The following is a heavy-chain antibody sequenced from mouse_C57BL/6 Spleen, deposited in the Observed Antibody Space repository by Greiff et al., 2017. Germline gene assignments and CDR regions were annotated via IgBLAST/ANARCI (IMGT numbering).Heavy chain of an antibody. Sequence: EVQLQESGGDLVKPGGSLKLSCAASGFTFSSYGMSWVRQTPDKRLEWVATISSGGSYTYYPDSVKGRFTISRDNAKNTLYLQMSSLKSEDTAMYYCARHKTGQGDYAMDYWGQGTSVTVSS. J-gene: IGHJ4*01. CDR1: GFTFSSYG. CDR2: ISSGGSYT. V-gene: IGHV5-6*01. D-gene: IGHD4-1*01. CDR3: ARHKTGQGDYAMDY.